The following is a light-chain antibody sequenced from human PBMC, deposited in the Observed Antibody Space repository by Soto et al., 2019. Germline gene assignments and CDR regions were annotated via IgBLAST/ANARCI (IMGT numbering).Light chain of an antibody. V-gene: IGKV1-5*03. CDR1: QSISSW. Sequence: DIQMTQSPSTLSAAVGDRVTITCRASQSISSWLAWYQQKPGKAPKLLIYKASSLESGVPSRFSGSGSGTEFTLTISSLQPDDFATYYCQQYHTYPRTFGQGTKVEMK. CDR3: QQYHTYPRT. J-gene: IGKJ1*01. CDR2: KAS.